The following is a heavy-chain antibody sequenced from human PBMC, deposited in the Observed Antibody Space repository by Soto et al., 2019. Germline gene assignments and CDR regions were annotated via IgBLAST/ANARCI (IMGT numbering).Heavy chain of an antibody. CDR1: GFSLSTSGMC. J-gene: IGHJ6*02. D-gene: IGHD4-17*01. CDR2: IDWDDDK. Sequence: ESGPTLVNPTQTLTLTCTFSGFSLSTSGMCVSWIRQPPGKALEWLALIDWDDDKYYSTSLKTRLTISKDTSKNQVVLTMTNMDPVDTATYYCARMNGDYYYYGMDVWGQGTTVTVSS. CDR3: ARMNGDYYYYGMDV. V-gene: IGHV2-70*01.